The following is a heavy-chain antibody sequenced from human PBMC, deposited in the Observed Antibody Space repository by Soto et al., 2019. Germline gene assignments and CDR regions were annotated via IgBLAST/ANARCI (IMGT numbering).Heavy chain of an antibody. CDR1: GGSINSSNW. D-gene: IGHD4-17*01. CDR3: ARVWTTVTNWFDP. J-gene: IGHJ5*01. CDR2: IYHSGST. Sequence: SETLSLTCTISGGSINSSNWLIWVRQPPGKGMEWIGEIYHSGSTNYNPSLKSRVTISVDKSKNQFSLKLSSVTAADTAVYYCARVWTTVTNWFDPWGQGTLVTVSS. V-gene: IGHV4-4*02.